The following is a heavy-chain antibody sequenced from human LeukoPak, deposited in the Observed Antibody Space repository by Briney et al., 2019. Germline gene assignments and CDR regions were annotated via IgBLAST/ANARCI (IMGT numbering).Heavy chain of an antibody. CDR3: ARGWARTNYDWGGDFDY. Sequence: PSETLSLTCTVSGGSISRDYWSWIRQPPGKGLEWIGYMYNTGSTNYNPSLKSRVTISVDTSKNQFSLKLSSVTAADTAVYYCARGWARTNYDWGGDFDYWGQGTLVTVSS. D-gene: IGHD4/OR15-4a*01. V-gene: IGHV4-59*01. CDR1: GGSISRDY. J-gene: IGHJ4*02. CDR2: MYNTGST.